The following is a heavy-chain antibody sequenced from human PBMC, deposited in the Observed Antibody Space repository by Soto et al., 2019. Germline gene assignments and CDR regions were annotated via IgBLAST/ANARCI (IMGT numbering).Heavy chain of an antibody. V-gene: IGHV4-59*01. CDR3: ARDAGVGAYTYNWFDP. J-gene: IGHJ5*02. CDR1: GGSISSYY. CDR2: IYYSGST. Sequence: SETLSLTCTVSGGSISSYYWSWIRQPPGKGLEWIGYIYYSGSTNYNPSLKSRVTISVDTSKNQFSLKLSSVTAADTAVYYCARDAGVGAYTYNWFDPWGQGTLVTVSS. D-gene: IGHD1-26*01.